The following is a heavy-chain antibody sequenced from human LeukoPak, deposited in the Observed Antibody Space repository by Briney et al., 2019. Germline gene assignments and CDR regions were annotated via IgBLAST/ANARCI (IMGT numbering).Heavy chain of an antibody. V-gene: IGHV1-3*01. J-gene: IGHJ5*02. CDR1: GYTFTSYA. CDR2: IIAGNGNI. D-gene: IGHD2-15*01. CDR3: ARDCSGGPPGWFDP. Sequence: ASVKVSCKASGYTFTSYAIHWVRQAPGQSLEWMGWIIAGNGNIKYSQRFQGRVTITRDTSASTAYMELSSLRSDDTAVYYCARDCSGGPPGWFDPWGQGTLVTVST.